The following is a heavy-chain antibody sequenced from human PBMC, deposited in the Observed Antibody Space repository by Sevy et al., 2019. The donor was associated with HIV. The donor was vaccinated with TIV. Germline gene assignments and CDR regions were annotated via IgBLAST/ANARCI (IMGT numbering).Heavy chain of an antibody. CDR3: AREGMATIQS. Sequence: DAVKVSCKASGYTFTSYYVHWVRQAPRQGLERRGIINPSGGSTNYAQKFQGRVTMTRDTSTSTVYMALSSLRSEDTALYYCAREGMATIQSWGQGTLVIVSS. CDR2: INPSGGST. V-gene: IGHV1-46*01. D-gene: IGHD5-12*01. J-gene: IGHJ5*02. CDR1: GYTFTSYY.